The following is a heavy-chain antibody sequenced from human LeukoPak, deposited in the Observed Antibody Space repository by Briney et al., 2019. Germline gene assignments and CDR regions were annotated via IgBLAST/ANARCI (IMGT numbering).Heavy chain of an antibody. V-gene: IGHV3-9*03. Sequence: GGPLRLSCAASGFTFGDYAMHWVRQAPGKGLEWVSGISWNSGSIGYADSVKGRFTISRDNAKNSLYLQMNSLRAEDMALYYCAKALSDSSGLIDAFDIWGQGTMVTVSS. D-gene: IGHD3-22*01. CDR2: ISWNSGSI. CDR3: AKALSDSSGLIDAFDI. J-gene: IGHJ3*02. CDR1: GFTFGDYA.